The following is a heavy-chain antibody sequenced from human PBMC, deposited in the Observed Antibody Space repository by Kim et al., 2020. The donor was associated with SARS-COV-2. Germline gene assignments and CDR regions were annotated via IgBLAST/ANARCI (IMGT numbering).Heavy chain of an antibody. Sequence: YTNYSPSFQGHVTISADKSISTAYLQWSSLKASDTAMYYCAGTSSSAIDYWGQGTLVTVSS. CDR2: YT. CDR3: AGTSSSAIDY. J-gene: IGHJ4*02. D-gene: IGHD6-6*01. V-gene: IGHV5-10-1*01.